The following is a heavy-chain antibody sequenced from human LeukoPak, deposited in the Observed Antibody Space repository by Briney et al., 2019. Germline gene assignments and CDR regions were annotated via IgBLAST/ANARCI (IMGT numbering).Heavy chain of an antibody. V-gene: IGHV4-34*01. D-gene: IGHD3-10*01. CDR3: AGSPGYYFDY. J-gene: IGHJ4*02. CDR1: GGSFSGYY. Sequence: PSETLSLTCAVYGGSFSGYYWSWIRQPPGKGLEWIGEINHSGSTNYNPSLRSRVTISVDTSKNQVSLKLSSVTAADTAVYYCAGSPGYYFDYWGQGTLVTVSS. CDR2: INHSGST.